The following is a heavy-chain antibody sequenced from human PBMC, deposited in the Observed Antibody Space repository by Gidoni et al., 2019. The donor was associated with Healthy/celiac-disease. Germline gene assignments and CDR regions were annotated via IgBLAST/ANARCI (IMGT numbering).Heavy chain of an antibody. CDR1: GGSISRYY. CDR2: IYYSGST. J-gene: IGHJ6*02. Sequence: QVQLQESGPGLVKPSETLSLTCTVSGGSISRYYWSWIRQPPGKGLEWIGYIYYSGSTNYNPSLKSRVTISVDTSKNQFSLKLSSVTAADTAVYYCARDMGGPPGHYYGMDVWGQGTTVTVSS. V-gene: IGHV4-59*01. D-gene: IGHD2-15*01. CDR3: ARDMGGPPGHYYGMDV.